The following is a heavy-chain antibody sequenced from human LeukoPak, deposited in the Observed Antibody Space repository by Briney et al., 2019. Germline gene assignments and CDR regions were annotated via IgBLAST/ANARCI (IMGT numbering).Heavy chain of an antibody. D-gene: IGHD4-17*01. CDR2: IKGSGSYA. Sequence: PGGSLRLSCVGSDFTFANYAMTWVRLTPGKGREWVSSIKGSGSYAMYADSVSGRFTTSRDNSRNTIFLQMTSLRAEDTAIYYCGRDPNGDYIGAFEFWGLGTLVSVSS. V-gene: IGHV3-23*01. J-gene: IGHJ3*01. CDR3: GRDPNGDYIGAFEF. CDR1: DFTFANYA.